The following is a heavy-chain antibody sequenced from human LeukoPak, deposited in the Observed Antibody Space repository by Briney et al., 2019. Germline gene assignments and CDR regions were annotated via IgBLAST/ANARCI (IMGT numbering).Heavy chain of an antibody. D-gene: IGHD3-10*01. J-gene: IGHJ4*02. CDR3: ARGELSPHLSLYFDY. V-gene: IGHV3-23*01. CDR1: GFTFSSYA. CDR2: VSGGGDKI. Sequence: GGSLRLSCAASGFTFSSYAMSWVRQAPGKGLQWVSAVSGGGDKIYYADSVKGRFTISRDNTRNTVSLQMNSLRSEDTAVYYCARGELSPHLSLYFDYWGQGTLVTVSS.